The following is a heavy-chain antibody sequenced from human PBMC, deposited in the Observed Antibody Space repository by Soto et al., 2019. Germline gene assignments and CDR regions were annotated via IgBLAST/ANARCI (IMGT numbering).Heavy chain of an antibody. CDR2: MSYDGSNK. CDR3: ARDNPPFSRGWHNPHFDY. V-gene: IGHV3-30-3*01. Sequence: QVQLVESGGGVVQPGRSLRLSCAASGFTFSSYAMHWVRQAPAKGLEWVAGMSYDGSNKYDADSVKGRCTISRDKSNNTRYPQMNSLSPAHTAVYYCARDNPPFSRGWHNPHFDYWGQVTLVTVSS. D-gene: IGHD6-19*01. J-gene: IGHJ4*02. CDR1: GFTFSSYA.